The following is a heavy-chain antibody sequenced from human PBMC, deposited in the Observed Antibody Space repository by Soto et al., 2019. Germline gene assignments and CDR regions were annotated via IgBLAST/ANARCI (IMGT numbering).Heavy chain of an antibody. J-gene: IGHJ6*02. CDR2: IYYSGST. CDR1: GGSISSYY. D-gene: IGHD2-8*01. V-gene: IGHV4-59*01. Sequence: ASETLSLTCTVSGGSISSYYWSWIRQPPGKGLEWIGYIYYSGSTNYNPSLKSRVTISVDTSKNQFSLKLSSVTAADTAVYYCARDSVSGYYYYGMDVWGQGTTVTVSS. CDR3: ARDSVSGYYYYGMDV.